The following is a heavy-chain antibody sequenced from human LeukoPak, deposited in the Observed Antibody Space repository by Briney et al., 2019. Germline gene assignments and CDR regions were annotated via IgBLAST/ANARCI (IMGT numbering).Heavy chain of an antibody. V-gene: IGHV4-4*02. CDR2: IYHSGST. Sequence: SETLSLTCAVSGGSISSTNWWSWVRQPPGKGLEWIGEIYHSGSTNSNPSLKSRVTISVDKSKNQFSLKLSSVTAADTAVYYCARHLLWFGDVDDAFDIWGQGTMVTVSS. D-gene: IGHD3-10*01. J-gene: IGHJ3*02. CDR1: GGSISSTNW. CDR3: ARHLLWFGDVDDAFDI.